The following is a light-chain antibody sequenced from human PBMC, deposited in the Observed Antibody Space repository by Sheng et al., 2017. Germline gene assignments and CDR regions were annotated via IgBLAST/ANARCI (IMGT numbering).Light chain of an antibody. CDR1: QSVNNN. V-gene: IGKV3-15*01. J-gene: IGKJ1*01. CDR3: QQYNNWPPWT. Sequence: EIVLTQSPVTLSVSPGERATLSCRASQSVNNNLAWYQQKPGQAPRLLIYGASTRATGIPARFSGSGSGTEFTLTIRSLQSEDFAVYYCQQYNNWPPWTFGQGTKVEIK. CDR2: GAS.